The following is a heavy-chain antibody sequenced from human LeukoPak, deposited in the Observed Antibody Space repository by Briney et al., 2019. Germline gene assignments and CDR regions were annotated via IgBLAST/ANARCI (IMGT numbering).Heavy chain of an antibody. CDR1: GFTFSSYA. Sequence: GGSLRLSCAASGFTFSSYAMSWVRQAPGKGLEWISGISGRGHTTYHADSVRGRFTISRDNSKNTLYLQMNSLRVEDTAIYYCAKGGHYDSSGYSPFDYWGQGTLVTVSS. V-gene: IGHV3-23*01. CDR2: ISGRGHTT. D-gene: IGHD3-22*01. J-gene: IGHJ4*02. CDR3: AKGGHYDSSGYSPFDY.